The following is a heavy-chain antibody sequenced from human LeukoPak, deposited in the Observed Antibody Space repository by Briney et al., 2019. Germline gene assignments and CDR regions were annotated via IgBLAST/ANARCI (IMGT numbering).Heavy chain of an antibody. J-gene: IGHJ4*02. D-gene: IGHD3-22*01. CDR3: TIHSNYYDSSGYYYLGY. V-gene: IGHV3-73*01. Sequence: PGGSLRLSCAASGFTFSGSAMHWVRQASGKGLEWVGRIRSKANSYATAYAASVKGRFTISRDDSKNTAYLQMNSLKTEDTAVYYWTIHSNYYDSSGYYYLGYWGQGTLVTVSS. CDR1: GFTFSGSA. CDR2: IRSKANSYAT.